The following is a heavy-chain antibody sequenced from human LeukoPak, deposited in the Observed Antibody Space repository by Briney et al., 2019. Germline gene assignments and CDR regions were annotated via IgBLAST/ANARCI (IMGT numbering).Heavy chain of an antibody. CDR1: GVSNSNYL. V-gene: IGHV4-59*13. D-gene: IGHD3-10*01. CDR3: ARHYGSGRDGLLSWFAP. CDR2: LYYSVST. Sequence: SEPLPLTCNVSGVSNSNYLGICIPEPPGEGLEDIGYLYYSVSTNYKPPLKSRVTISVDTSKNQFSLKLSSVTAADTAVYYCARHYGSGRDGLLSWFAPWGKGTLVTVSS. J-gene: IGHJ5*02.